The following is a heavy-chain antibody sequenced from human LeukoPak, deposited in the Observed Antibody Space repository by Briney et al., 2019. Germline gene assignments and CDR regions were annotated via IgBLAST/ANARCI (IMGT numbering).Heavy chain of an antibody. V-gene: IGHV1-18*01. CDR2: ISAYNGNT. J-gene: IGHJ5*02. Sequence: GASVKVSCKAFGYTFTSYGISWVRQAPGQGLEWMGWISAYNGNTNYAQKLQGRVTMTTDTSTSTAYMELRSLRSDDTAVYYCARDHGCSSTSCFLWMNNWFDPWGQGTLVTVSS. D-gene: IGHD2-2*01. CDR3: ARDHGCSSTSCFLWMNNWFDP. CDR1: GYTFTSYG.